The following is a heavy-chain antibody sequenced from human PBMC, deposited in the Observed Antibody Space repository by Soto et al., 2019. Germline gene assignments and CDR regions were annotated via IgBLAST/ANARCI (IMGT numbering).Heavy chain of an antibody. CDR2: IYPGDSGA. Sequence: GESLKISCKGAGYSFSDYWIGWVRQMPGKGLEWMGIIYPGDSGARYSPSFQGQVSISADKSVNTAYLQLGSLKASDTAMYYCARQTTGWFGMDVWGQGTTVSVSS. CDR1: GYSFSDYW. CDR3: ARQTTGWFGMDV. D-gene: IGHD6-19*01. J-gene: IGHJ6*02. V-gene: IGHV5-51*01.